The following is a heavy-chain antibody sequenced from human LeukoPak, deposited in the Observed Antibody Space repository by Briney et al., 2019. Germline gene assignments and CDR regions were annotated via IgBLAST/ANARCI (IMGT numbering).Heavy chain of an antibody. D-gene: IGHD3-9*01. J-gene: IGHJ4*02. CDR2: ISHDGSTT. CDR3: ARDGRAIYYFDY. V-gene: IGHV3-74*01. Sequence: PGGSLRLSCAASGLTFCIYWVHWVRQEPGKGLVWVSRISHDGSTTNYADAVKGRFTSSRDNAKNTLYLQMNSLRAEDTAVYYCARDGRAIYYFDYWGQGTLVTVSS. CDR1: GLTFCIYW.